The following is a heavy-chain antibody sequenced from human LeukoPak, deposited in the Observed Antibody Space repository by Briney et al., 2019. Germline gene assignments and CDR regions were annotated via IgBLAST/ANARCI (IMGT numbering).Heavy chain of an antibody. D-gene: IGHD6-19*01. CDR3: ASDFHAGIAVAGTRDSWFDP. CDR2: IYYSGST. V-gene: IGHV4-59*01. J-gene: IGHJ5*02. CDR1: GGSITSYY. Sequence: SETLSLTCTVSGGSITSYYWTWIRQPPGTGLEWIGYIYYSGSTNYNPSLKSRVTISVDTSKNQFSLKPSSVTAADTAVYYCASDFHAGIAVAGTRDSWFDPWGQGTLVTVSS.